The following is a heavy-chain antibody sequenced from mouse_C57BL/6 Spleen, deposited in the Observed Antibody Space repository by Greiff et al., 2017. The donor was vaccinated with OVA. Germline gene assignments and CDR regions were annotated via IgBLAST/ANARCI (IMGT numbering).Heavy chain of an antibody. CDR2: ISYSGST. V-gene: IGHV3-8*01. CDR3: ARSYYYGSSWYFDV. D-gene: IGHD1-1*01. Sequence: EVKLVESGPGLAKPSQTLSLTCSVTGYSITSGYWNWIRKFPGNKLEYMGYISYSGSTYYNPSLKSRISITRDTSKNQYYLQLNSVTTEDTATYYCARSYYYGSSWYFDVWGTGTTVTVSS. CDR1: GYSITSGY. J-gene: IGHJ1*03.